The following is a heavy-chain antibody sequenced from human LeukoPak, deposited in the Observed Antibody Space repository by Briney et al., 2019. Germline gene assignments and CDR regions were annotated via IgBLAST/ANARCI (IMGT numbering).Heavy chain of an antibody. V-gene: IGHV3-23*01. Sequence: GGSLSLSCAASGFTFSSYGMSWVRQAPGKGLEWVSGISGSGGSTNYADSVKGRFTISRDKSKNTLYLQMNSLRDADTAVYYCAKGQGYNYGDSIDYWGQGTLVTVSS. CDR3: AKGQGYNYGDSIDY. J-gene: IGHJ4*02. CDR1: GFTFSSYG. D-gene: IGHD5-18*01. CDR2: ISGSGGST.